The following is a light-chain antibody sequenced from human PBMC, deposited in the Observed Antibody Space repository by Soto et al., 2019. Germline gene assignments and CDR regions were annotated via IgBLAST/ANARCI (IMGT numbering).Light chain of an antibody. CDR2: DAS. V-gene: IGKV3-11*01. CDR3: QQRSNWIT. J-gene: IGKJ5*01. CDR1: QSVSSY. Sequence: EIGLTPSPATLSLSPGERATLSCRASQSVSSYLAWYQQKPGQAPRLLIYDASNRATGIPARFSGSGSGTDFTLTISSLEPEDFAVYYCQQRSNWITFGQGTRLEIK.